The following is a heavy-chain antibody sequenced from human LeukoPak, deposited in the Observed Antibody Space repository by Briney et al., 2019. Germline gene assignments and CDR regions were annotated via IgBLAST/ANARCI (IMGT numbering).Heavy chain of an antibody. V-gene: IGHV4-39*01. CDR1: GDSIRSSGFC. J-gene: IGHJ5*02. Sequence: SETLSLTCTLSGDSIRSSGFCWGWIRQPPGKGLECVGVICDTGNTYYNPSLKSRVTISVDTSKNQFSLRVTSVTAADTALYYCARHKSGIDWFDPWGQGTLVTVSS. CDR2: ICDTGNT. CDR3: ARHKSGIDWFDP. D-gene: IGHD1-14*01.